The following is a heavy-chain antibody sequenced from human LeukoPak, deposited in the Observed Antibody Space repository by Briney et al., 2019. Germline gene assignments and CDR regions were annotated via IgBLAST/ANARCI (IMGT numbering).Heavy chain of an antibody. CDR1: GYXFTSYW. Sequence: GESLKISCNGSGYXFTSYWICWVRQMPGKGLEWMGIIYPGDSDTRYSPSFQGQVTISADKSISTAYLQWSSLKASDTAMYYCARPLRLGELSLGYWGQGTLVTVSS. CDR3: ARPLRLGELSLGY. CDR2: IYPGDSDT. J-gene: IGHJ4*02. V-gene: IGHV5-51*01. D-gene: IGHD3-16*02.